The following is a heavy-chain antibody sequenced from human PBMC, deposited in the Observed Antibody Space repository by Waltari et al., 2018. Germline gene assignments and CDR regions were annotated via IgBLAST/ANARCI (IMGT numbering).Heavy chain of an antibody. CDR1: GGSISSSSYY. D-gene: IGHD2-2*01. Sequence: QLQLQESGPGLVKPSETLSLTCTVSGGSISSSSYYWGWVRQPPGKGLEWIGSIYYSGSTYYNPSLKSRVTISVDTSKNQFFLRVSSVTAADTAVFYCARMVRGYCSSTSCHTDHWGQGTPVTVSS. V-gene: IGHV4-39*07. CDR3: ARMVRGYCSSTSCHTDH. J-gene: IGHJ4*02. CDR2: IYYSGST.